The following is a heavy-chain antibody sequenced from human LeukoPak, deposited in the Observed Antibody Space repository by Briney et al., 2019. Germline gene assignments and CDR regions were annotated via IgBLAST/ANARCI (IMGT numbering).Heavy chain of an antibody. J-gene: IGHJ6*03. D-gene: IGHD2-21*01. Sequence: GSSVKVSCKASVGTFSSYAISWVRQAPAQGLEWMGGIIPIFGTANYAQKFQGRVTITADESTSTAYMELGSLRSEDTAVYYCTTDVIVIGQDYYYYMDVWGKGTTVTVSS. CDR1: VGTFSSYA. V-gene: IGHV1-69*01. CDR3: TTDVIVIGQDYYYYMDV. CDR2: IIPIFGTA.